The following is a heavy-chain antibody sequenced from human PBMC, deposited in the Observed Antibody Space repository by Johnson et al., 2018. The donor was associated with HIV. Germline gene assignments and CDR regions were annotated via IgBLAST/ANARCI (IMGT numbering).Heavy chain of an antibody. CDR2: IKWSGGST. Sequence: VQLVESGGGLNQPGGSLGLSYSVFGCTVSRNYMSWVRQAPGKGMEWVSGIKWSGGSTGYADSVKARFMISRDNAKNSLYLQMNSLRAEDTAVYYCARDLAGHNAFDIWGQGTMVTVSS. D-gene: IGHD6-19*01. J-gene: IGHJ3*02. CDR1: GCTVSRNY. V-gene: IGHV3-53*01. CDR3: ARDLAGHNAFDI.